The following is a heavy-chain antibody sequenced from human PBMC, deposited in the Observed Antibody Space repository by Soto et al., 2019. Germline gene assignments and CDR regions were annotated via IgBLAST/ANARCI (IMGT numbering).Heavy chain of an antibody. Sequence: SETLSLTCAVSGGSVSSGSYFWTWIRQPPGKRLEWIGYITDIGSTSYNPSLNSRVTILTDTTKNLFSPNLRSVTAADTAVYYCARQRVAPAQYYFDFWGQGIPVTVSS. D-gene: IGHD5-18*01. CDR2: ITDIGST. J-gene: IGHJ4*02. CDR1: GGSVSSGSYF. CDR3: ARQRVAPAQYYFDF. V-gene: IGHV4-61*01.